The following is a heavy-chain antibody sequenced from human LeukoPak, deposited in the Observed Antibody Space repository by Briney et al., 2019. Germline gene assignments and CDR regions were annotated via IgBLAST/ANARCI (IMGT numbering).Heavy chain of an antibody. V-gene: IGHV3-30*02. CDR1: GFTFSSYG. D-gene: IGHD2-21*02. Sequence: GGSLRLSCAASGFTFSSYGMSWVRQAPGKGLEWVAFIRYDGSNKYYADSVKGRFTISRDNSKNTLYLQMNSLRAEDTAVYYCARGGGDPSKYYYHYMDVWGKGTTVTVSS. CDR2: IRYDGSNK. CDR3: ARGGGDPSKYYYHYMDV. J-gene: IGHJ6*03.